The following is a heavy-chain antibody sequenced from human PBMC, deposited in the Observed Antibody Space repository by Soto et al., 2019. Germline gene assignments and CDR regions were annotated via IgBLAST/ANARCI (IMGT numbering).Heavy chain of an antibody. CDR1: GGTFSSYA. CDR2: IIPIFGTA. CDR3: ARDFTASSGSYYPYYYFDY. J-gene: IGHJ4*02. V-gene: IGHV1-69*01. Sequence: QVHLVQSGAEVKKPGSSVKVSCKASGGTFSSYAISWVRKAPGQGLEWMGGIIPIFGTANYAQKFQGRVTITADESTSTAYMELSSLRSDDTAVYYCARDFTASSGSYYPYYYFDYWGQRTLVTVSS. D-gene: IGHD1-26*01.